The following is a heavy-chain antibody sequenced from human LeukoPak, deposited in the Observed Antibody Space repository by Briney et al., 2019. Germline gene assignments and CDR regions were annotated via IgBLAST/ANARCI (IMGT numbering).Heavy chain of an antibody. Sequence: GGSLRLSRAASGFTVSSNYMSWVRQAPGKGLEWVSVIYSGGSTYYADSVKCRFTISRDNSKNTLYLQMNSLRAEDTAVYYCARGANYDILTGYIYYFDYWGQGTLVTVSS. J-gene: IGHJ4*02. CDR1: GFTVSSNY. CDR2: IYSGGST. D-gene: IGHD3-9*01. V-gene: IGHV3-66*02. CDR3: ARGANYDILTGYIYYFDY.